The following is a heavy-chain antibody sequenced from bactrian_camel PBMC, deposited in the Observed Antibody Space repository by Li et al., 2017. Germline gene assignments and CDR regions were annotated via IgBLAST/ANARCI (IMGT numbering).Heavy chain of an antibody. CDR1: GFAFSNYD. CDR3: ATAPAFYKTCQSTRPRSGY. J-gene: IGHJ4*01. V-gene: IGHV3S40*01. CDR2: IASGGSST. D-gene: IGHD2*01. Sequence: QLVESGGGLVQPGGSLRLSCAASGFAFSNYDMSWVRQAPGKGLEWVSGIASGGSSTYYADSVKGRFTISRNNAKNTLYLQMNALTPEDTAMYYCATAPAFYKTCQSTRPRSGYWGRGTQVTVS.